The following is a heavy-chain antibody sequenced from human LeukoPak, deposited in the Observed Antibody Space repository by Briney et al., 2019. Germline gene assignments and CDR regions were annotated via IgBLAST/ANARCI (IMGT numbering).Heavy chain of an antibody. V-gene: IGHV1-18*01. CDR1: GYTFTRYG. CDR3: ARSLHYYDNSGLFIQY. J-gene: IGHJ1*01. Sequence: GASVKVSCKASGYTFTRYGFSWVRQAPGQGLEWMGWISSNNGNTKYAQKLQGRVTMTADTTTSTAYMELRSLRSDDTAVYYCARSLHYYDNSGLFIQYWGRAPWSPSPQ. D-gene: IGHD3-22*01. CDR2: ISSNNGNT.